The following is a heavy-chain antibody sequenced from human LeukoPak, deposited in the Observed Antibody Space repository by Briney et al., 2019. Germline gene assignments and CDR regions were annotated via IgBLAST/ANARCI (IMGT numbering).Heavy chain of an antibody. CDR1: GFTFSDYY. D-gene: IGHD5-24*01. V-gene: IGHV3-11*01. J-gene: IGHJ4*02. Sequence: PGGSLRLSCAASGFTFSDYYMSWIRQAPGKGLEWVSCISSSGSTIYYADSVKGRFTISRDNAKNSLYLQMNSLRAEDTAVYYCATFRDGYNLNYFDYWGQGTLVTVSS. CDR3: ATFRDGYNLNYFDY. CDR2: ISSSGSTI.